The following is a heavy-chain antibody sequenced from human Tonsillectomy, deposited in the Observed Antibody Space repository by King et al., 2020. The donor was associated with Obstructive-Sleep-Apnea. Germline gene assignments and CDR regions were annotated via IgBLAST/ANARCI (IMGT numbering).Heavy chain of an antibody. V-gene: IGHV4-4*07. Sequence: VQLQESGPGLVEPSETLSLTCTVSGASVNSFYWSWIRQPAGEGLEWIGRIYTSGSTDYNPSLTSRVTMSVDTSKNQFSLKLTSVTAADTAVYYCARVGETIYYYYGMDVWGQGTTVTVSS. CDR3: ARVGETIYYYYGMDV. D-gene: IGHD1-7*01. CDR2: IYTSGST. J-gene: IGHJ6*02. CDR1: GASVNSFY.